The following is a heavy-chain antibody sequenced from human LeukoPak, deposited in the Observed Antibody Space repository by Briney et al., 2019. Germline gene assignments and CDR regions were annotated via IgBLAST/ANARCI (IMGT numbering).Heavy chain of an antibody. CDR1: GFTFNTHR. J-gene: IGHJ6*02. CDR2: ISGTSTYI. CDR3: ARDRGFVGVFYSGIDV. D-gene: IGHD4-11*01. Sequence: PGGSLRLSCAASGFTFNTHRMHWVRQAPGKGLEWVSSISGTSTYIHYADSVRGRFTISRDNAKNSLYLQMNSLRGEDTAVYFCARDRGFVGVFYSGIDVWGQGTTITVSS. V-gene: IGHV3-21*01.